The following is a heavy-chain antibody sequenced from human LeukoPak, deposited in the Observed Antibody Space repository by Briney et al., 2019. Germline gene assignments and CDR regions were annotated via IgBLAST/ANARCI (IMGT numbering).Heavy chain of an antibody. CDR2: IIPILGIA. J-gene: IGHJ4*02. V-gene: IGHV1-69*04. CDR3: RWWKLLLRWGYYFDY. Sequence: ASVKVSCKASGGTFSSYAISWVRQAPGQGLEWMGRIIPILGIANYAQKFQGRVTITADKSTSTAYMELSSLRSEDTAVYYCRWWKLLLRWGYYFDYWGQGTLVTVSS. CDR1: GGTFSSYA. D-gene: IGHD2-15*01.